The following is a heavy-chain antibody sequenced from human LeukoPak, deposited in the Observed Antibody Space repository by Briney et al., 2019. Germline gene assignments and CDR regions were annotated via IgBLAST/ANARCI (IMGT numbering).Heavy chain of an antibody. CDR2: IIPIFGTA. CDR1: GGTFSSYA. CDR3: ARESGSSGYYYDY. J-gene: IGHJ4*02. Sequence: SVKVSCKASGGTFSSYAISWVRQALGQGLEWMGGIIPIFGTANYAQKFQGRVTITADESTSTAYMELSSLRSEDTAVYCCARESGSSGYYYDYWGQGTLVTVSS. D-gene: IGHD3-22*01. V-gene: IGHV1-69*01.